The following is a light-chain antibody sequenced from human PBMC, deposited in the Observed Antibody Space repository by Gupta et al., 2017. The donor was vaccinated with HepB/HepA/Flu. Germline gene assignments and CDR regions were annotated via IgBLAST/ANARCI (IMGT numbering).Light chain of an antibody. CDR1: TGAVTCGHY. Sequence: QAVVPQLPSLPVSPRLTVTPTCGTRTGAVTCGHYPDWCQQKPGQAPRTLIYDTSNKHSWTPARFSGSPIGGKAALTLTGAQQEDEAEYYCWRSYSGAGLVVFGGGTKLTVL. V-gene: IGLV7-46*01. CDR3: WRSYSGAGLVV. CDR2: DTS. J-gene: IGLJ2*01.